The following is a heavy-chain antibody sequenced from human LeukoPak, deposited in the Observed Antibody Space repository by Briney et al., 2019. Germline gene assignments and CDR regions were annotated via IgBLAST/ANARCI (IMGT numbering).Heavy chain of an antibody. J-gene: IGHJ4*02. CDR2: ISDTGGSA. V-gene: IGHV3-23*01. Sequence: PGGSLRLSCAASGFTFSSYAMTWVRQAPGKGLEWVSGISDTGGSASYADSVKGRFTLSRDNSKNTLSLQMNSLRVEDTAVYYCAKVQGFVVVVASTPLDYWGQGTLVIVSS. CDR3: AKVQGFVVVVASTPLDY. CDR1: GFTFSSYA. D-gene: IGHD2-15*01.